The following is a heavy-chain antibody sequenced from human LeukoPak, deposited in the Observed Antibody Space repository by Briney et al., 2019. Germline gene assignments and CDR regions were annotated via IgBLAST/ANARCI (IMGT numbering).Heavy chain of an antibody. J-gene: IGHJ4*02. V-gene: IGHV4-59*11. CDR2: IYYSGST. D-gene: IGHD6-19*01. CDR3: ARAPGEQLVRIAVAGTWYFDY. CDR1: GGSISSHY. Sequence: SETLSLTCTVSGGSISSHYWSWTRQPPGKGLEWIGYIYYSGSTNYNPSLKSRVTISVDTSKNQFSLKLSSVTAADTAVYYCARAPGEQLVRIAVAGTWYFDYWGQGTLVTVSS.